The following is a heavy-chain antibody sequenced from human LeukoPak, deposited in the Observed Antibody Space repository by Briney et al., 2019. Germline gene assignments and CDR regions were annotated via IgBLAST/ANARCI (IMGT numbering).Heavy chain of an antibody. CDR2: INPSGSST. Sequence: SVKVSCKASGFTFTNYYMHWVRQAPGQGLDWMGLINPSGSSTNYAQKFRGRVTMTRDTSTTTVYMELSRLRSEDTAVYYCAREESGGYFDYGGQGTLVTVSS. CDR3: AREESGGYFDY. CDR1: GFTFTNYY. J-gene: IGHJ4*02. V-gene: IGHV1-46*01. D-gene: IGHD2-8*02.